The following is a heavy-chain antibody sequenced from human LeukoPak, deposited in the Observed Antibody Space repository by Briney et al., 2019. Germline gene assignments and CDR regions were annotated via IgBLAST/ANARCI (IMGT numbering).Heavy chain of an antibody. V-gene: IGHV1-2*02. D-gene: IGHD5-18*01. CDR2: INPNSGGT. Sequence: GASVKVSCKASGYTFTGYYMHWVRQAPGQGLEWMGWINPNSGGTNYAQKFQGRVTMTRDTSISTAYMELSRPRSDDTAVYYCAIIQYSRGPTFDYWGQGTLVTVSS. CDR1: GYTFTGYY. CDR3: AIIQYSRGPTFDY. J-gene: IGHJ4*02.